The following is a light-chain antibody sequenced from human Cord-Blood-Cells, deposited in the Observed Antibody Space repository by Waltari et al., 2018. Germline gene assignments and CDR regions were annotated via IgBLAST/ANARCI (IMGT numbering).Light chain of an antibody. Sequence: SYELTHPPSVSVSPGQTASITCSGGKLGDKYACWYQQKPGQSPVLVIYQDSKRPSGIPERFSGSNSGNTATLTISGTQAMDEADYYCQAWDSSTAVVFGGGTKLTVL. CDR1: KLGDKY. CDR2: QDS. J-gene: IGLJ2*01. V-gene: IGLV3-1*01. CDR3: QAWDSSTAVV.